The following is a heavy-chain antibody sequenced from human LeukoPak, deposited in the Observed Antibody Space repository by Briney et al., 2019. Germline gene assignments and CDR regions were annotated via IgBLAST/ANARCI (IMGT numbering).Heavy chain of an antibody. Sequence: ASVKVSCKVSGYTLTELSMHWVRQAPGKGLEGMGGSDPEDGETIYAQKFQGRVTMTEDTSTDTAYMELSSLRSEDTAVYYCATEHRGRMEDSHLNWNDYYYYMDVWGKGTTVTVSS. CDR1: GYTLTELS. CDR3: ATEHRGRMEDSHLNWNDYYYYMDV. CDR2: SDPEDGET. V-gene: IGHV1-24*01. D-gene: IGHD1-1*01. J-gene: IGHJ6*03.